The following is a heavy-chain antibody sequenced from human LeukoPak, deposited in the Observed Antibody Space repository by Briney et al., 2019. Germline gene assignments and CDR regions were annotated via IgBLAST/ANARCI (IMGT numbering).Heavy chain of an antibody. CDR2: IYYSGST. J-gene: IGHJ5*02. D-gene: IGHD5-18*01. Sequence: SETLSLTCTVSGGSISSSSYYWGWIRQPPGKGLEWIGSIYYSGSTYYNPSLKSRVTISVDTSKNQFSLKLSSVTAADTAVYYCARNSYGHLNWFDPWGQGTLVTVSS. CDR1: GGSISSSSYY. V-gene: IGHV4-39*07. CDR3: ARNSYGHLNWFDP.